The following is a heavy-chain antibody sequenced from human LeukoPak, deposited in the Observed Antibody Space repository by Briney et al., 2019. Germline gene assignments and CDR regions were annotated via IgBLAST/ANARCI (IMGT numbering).Heavy chain of an antibody. CDR3: AKDPAHSSSWYNWFDP. CDR1: GFTISSYS. J-gene: IGHJ5*02. D-gene: IGHD6-13*01. Sequence: GGSLRLSCAASGFTISSYSMNWVRQAPGKGLEWLSYISKSGSAKFYADSVKGRFTISRDNSKNTLYLQMNSLRAEDTAVYYCAKDPAHSSSWYNWFDPWGQGTLVTVSS. V-gene: IGHV3-48*01. CDR2: ISKSGSAK.